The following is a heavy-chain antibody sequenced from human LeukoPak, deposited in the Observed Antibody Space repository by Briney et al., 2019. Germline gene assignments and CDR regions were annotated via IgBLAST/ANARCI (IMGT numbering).Heavy chain of an antibody. V-gene: IGHV3-23*01. J-gene: IGHJ5*02. D-gene: IGHD3-10*01. CDR1: GFTFSSHG. CDR2: IGSSGDRT. Sequence: GGSLRLSCAASGFTFSSHGMSWFRQAPGRGLEWVSSIGSSGDRTYYADSVKGRFTISRDNSKNTLYLEMNSLRADDTAVYYCAKHHYYGSGSSFGWFDPWGQGTLVTVSS. CDR3: AKHHYYGSGSSFGWFDP.